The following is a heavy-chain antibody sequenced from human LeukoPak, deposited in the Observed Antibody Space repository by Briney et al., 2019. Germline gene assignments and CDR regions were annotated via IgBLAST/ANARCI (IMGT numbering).Heavy chain of an antibody. D-gene: IGHD3-22*01. CDR2: ISSSGSTI. Sequence: GGSLRLSCAASGFTFSDYYMSWIRQAPGKGLEWVSYISSSGSTIYYADSVKGRFTISRDNAKNSLYLQMNSLRAADTAVYYCARDLVVVTAKGFDPWGQGTLVTVSS. CDR1: GFTFSDYY. V-gene: IGHV3-11*01. CDR3: ARDLVVVTAKGFDP. J-gene: IGHJ5*02.